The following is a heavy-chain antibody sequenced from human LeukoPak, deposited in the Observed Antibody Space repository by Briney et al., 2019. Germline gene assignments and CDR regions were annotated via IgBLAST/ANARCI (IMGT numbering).Heavy chain of an antibody. CDR1: GFTFSSYW. CDR3: ARASVAGTLIGY. D-gene: IGHD6-19*01. J-gene: IGHJ4*02. V-gene: IGHV3-74*01. Sequence: GGSLRLSCAASGFTFSSYWMHWVRQAPGKGLEWVSRINSDGSSTNYADSVKGRFTISRDNAKNTLYLQMNSLRAEDTAVYYCARASVAGTLIGYWGQGTLVTVSS. CDR2: INSDGSST.